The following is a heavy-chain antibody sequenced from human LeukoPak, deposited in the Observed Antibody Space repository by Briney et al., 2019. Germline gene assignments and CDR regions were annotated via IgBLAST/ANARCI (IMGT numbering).Heavy chain of an antibody. D-gene: IGHD1-26*01. J-gene: IGHJ4*02. CDR3: ARDLGYRGSYYDFDY. Sequence: GGSLRLSCAASGFTFSSYWMSWVRQAPGKGLEWVANIKQDGSEKYYVDSVKGRFTISRDNAKNSLYLQMNSLRAEDTAVYYCARDLGYRGSYYDFDYWGQGTLVTVS. V-gene: IGHV3-7*01. CDR2: IKQDGSEK. CDR1: GFTFSSYW.